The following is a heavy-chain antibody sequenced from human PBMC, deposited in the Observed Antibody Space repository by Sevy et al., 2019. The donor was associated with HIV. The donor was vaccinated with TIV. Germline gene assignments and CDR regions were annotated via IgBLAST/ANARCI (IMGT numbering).Heavy chain of an antibody. V-gene: IGHV1-24*01. CDR2: FDLEDGET. CDR1: GYTLTELS. CDR3: ATSRGRRDGYKMEAGRGAFDI. J-gene: IGHJ3*02. D-gene: IGHD5-12*01. Sequence: ASVKVSCKVSGYTLTELSMHWVRQAPGKGLEWMGGFDLEDGETIYAQKFQGRVTMTEDTSTDTAYMELGSLRSEDTAVYYCATSRGRRDGYKMEAGRGAFDIWGQGTMVTVSS.